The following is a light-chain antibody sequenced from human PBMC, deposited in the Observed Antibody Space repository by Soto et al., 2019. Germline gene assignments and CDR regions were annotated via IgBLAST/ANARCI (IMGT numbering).Light chain of an antibody. CDR1: SSDVDDYNY. CDR3: CSYGGTFYV. J-gene: IGLJ1*01. CDR2: DVS. Sequence: QSALTQPRSVSGFPGQSVTISCTGTSSDVDDYNYVSWFQQHPGKAPKLMIYDVSERPSGVPDRFSGSKSGNTASLTISGLQAEDEADYYCCSYGGTFYVFGTGTKLTVL. V-gene: IGLV2-11*01.